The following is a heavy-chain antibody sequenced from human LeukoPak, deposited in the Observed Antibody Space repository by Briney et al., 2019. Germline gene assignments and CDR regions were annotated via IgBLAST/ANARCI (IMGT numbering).Heavy chain of an antibody. J-gene: IGHJ4*02. V-gene: IGHV4-31*03. CDR2: IYYSGST. CDR1: GGSISSGGYY. CDR3: ASTREYSYGKFDY. Sequence: SETLSLTCTVSGGSISSGGYYWSWIRQHPGKGLEWIGYIYYSGSTYYNPSLKSRVAISVDTSKNQFSLKLSSVTAADTAVYYCASTREYSYGKFDYWGQGTLVTVSS. D-gene: IGHD5-18*01.